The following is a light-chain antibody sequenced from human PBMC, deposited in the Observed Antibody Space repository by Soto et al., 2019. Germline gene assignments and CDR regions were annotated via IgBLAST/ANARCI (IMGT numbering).Light chain of an antibody. V-gene: IGKV1-39*01. CDR3: QQSYRAPRT. CDR1: QSISNY. J-gene: IGKJ2*01. Sequence: DIQMTQSPSSLSASVGDRVTITCRASQSISNYLNWYQQKPGKAPKFLIYAASSLQSGVPSRFSGSGSGTDFTLPISSLQPEDFATYYCQQSYRAPRTFGQGTKREIK. CDR2: AAS.